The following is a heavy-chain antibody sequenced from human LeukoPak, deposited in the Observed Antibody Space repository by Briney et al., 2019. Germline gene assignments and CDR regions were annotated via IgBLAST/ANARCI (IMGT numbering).Heavy chain of an antibody. J-gene: IGHJ3*02. CDR3: AREDPHDVFDI. CDR2: INPDSGGT. Sequence: ASVKVSCKASGYTFTGYYIHWVRQAPGQGLEWMGWINPDSGGTNYAQKFQGRVTMTRDTSISTAYMELSRLRSDDTAVYYCAREDPHDVFDIWAQGTMVTVSS. CDR1: GYTFTGYY. V-gene: IGHV1-2*02.